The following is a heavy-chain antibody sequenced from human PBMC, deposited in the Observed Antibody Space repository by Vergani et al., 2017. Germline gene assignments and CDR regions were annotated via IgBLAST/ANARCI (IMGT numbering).Heavy chain of an antibody. Sequence: EVQLLESGGGLVQPGGSLRLSCAASGFTFSSYAMSWVRQAPGKGLEWVSAISGSGGSTYYADSVEGRFTISRDNSKNTLYLQMNSLRAEDTAVYYCAKGSKGSSWYTPNDYWGQGTLVTVSS. D-gene: IGHD6-13*01. CDR3: AKGSKGSSWYTPNDY. V-gene: IGHV3-23*01. CDR2: ISGSGGST. CDR1: GFTFSSYA. J-gene: IGHJ4*02.